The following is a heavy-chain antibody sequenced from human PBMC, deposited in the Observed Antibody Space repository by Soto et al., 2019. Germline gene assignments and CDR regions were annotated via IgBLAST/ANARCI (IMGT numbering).Heavy chain of an antibody. CDR2: IYYDGST. CDR1: GGSISSYY. Sequence: SETLSLTCTVSGGSISSYYWSWIRQPPGKGLEWIGYIYYDGSTSYNPSLRSRVTISVDTSKNQFSLILSSVTSADTAVYYCARDQLSSGLYVWFDPWGQGTLVTVS. CDR3: ARDQLSSGLYVWFDP. D-gene: IGHD6-25*01. J-gene: IGHJ5*02. V-gene: IGHV4-59*01.